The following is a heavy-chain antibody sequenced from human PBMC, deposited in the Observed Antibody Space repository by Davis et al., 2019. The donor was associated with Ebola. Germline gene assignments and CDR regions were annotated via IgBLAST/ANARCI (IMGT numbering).Heavy chain of an antibody. V-gene: IGHV4-59*01. J-gene: IGHJ4*02. CDR1: GGSISSYY. CDR3: AREAGVVIFDY. D-gene: IGHD3-3*01. Sequence: GSLRLSCTVSGGSISSYYWSWIRQPPGKGLEWIGYIYYSGRTNYNPSLKSRVTISVDTSKNQFSLKLSSVTAADTAVYYCAREAGVVIFDYWGQGTLVTVSS. CDR2: IYYSGRT.